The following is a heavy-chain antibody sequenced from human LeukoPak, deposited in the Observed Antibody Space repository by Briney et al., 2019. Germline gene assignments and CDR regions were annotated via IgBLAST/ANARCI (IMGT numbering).Heavy chain of an antibody. V-gene: IGHV4-39*01. CDR2: IYYSGST. CDR1: GGSISSSSYY. Sequence: SETLSLTCTVSGGSISSSSYYWGWIRQPPGKGLEWIGSIYYSGSTYYNPSLKSRVTISVDTSKNPFSLKLSSVTAADTAVYYCARHYYGSGTNISPRDYWGQGTLVTVSS. CDR3: ARHYYGSGTNISPRDY. J-gene: IGHJ4*02. D-gene: IGHD3-10*01.